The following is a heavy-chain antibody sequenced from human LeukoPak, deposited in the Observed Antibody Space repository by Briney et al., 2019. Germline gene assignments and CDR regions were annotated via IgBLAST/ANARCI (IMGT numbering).Heavy chain of an antibody. CDR1: GFTFSSYA. Sequence: GGSLRLSCAASGFTFSSYAMSWVRQAPGKGLEWVSTISGSAASIYYADSVKGRFTISRDNSKNTLYLQMNSLRAEDTAVYYCARGPSGSYSAPIDYWGQGTLVTVSS. CDR3: ARGPSGSYSAPIDY. D-gene: IGHD1-26*01. J-gene: IGHJ4*02. CDR2: ISGSAASI. V-gene: IGHV3-23*01.